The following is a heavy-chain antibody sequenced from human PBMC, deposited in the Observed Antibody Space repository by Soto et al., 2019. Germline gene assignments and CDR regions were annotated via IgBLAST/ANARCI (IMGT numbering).Heavy chain of an antibody. D-gene: IGHD4-17*01. V-gene: IGHV4-59*01. Sequence: SETLSLTCTVSGGSISSYYWSWVPQPPGKGLEWIGYIYYSGSTNYNPSLKSRVTISVDTSKNQFSLKLSSVTAADTAVYYCARDPTVTTQLSYYYGMDVWGQGTTVTVSS. J-gene: IGHJ6*02. CDR2: IYYSGST. CDR3: ARDPTVTTQLSYYYGMDV. CDR1: GGSISSYY.